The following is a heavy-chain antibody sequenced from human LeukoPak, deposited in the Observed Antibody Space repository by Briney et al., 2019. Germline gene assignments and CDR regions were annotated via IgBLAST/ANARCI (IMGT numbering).Heavy chain of an antibody. V-gene: IGHV1-2*02. D-gene: IGHD3-9*01. J-gene: IGHJ4*02. CDR2: INPNSGGT. CDR1: GYTFTGYY. Sequence: ASVKVSCKASGYTFTGYYMHWVRQAPGQGLEWMGWINPNSGGTNYAQKFQGRVTMTRDTSISTAYMELSRLRSDDTAVYYCVRGSTRTYYDILTGQYFDYWGQGTLVTVSS. CDR3: VRGSTRTYYDILTGQYFDY.